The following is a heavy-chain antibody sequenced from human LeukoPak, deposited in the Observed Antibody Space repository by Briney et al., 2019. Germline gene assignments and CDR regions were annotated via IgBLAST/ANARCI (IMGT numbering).Heavy chain of an antibody. J-gene: IGHJ3*02. Sequence: PSQTLSLTCTVSGGSISSGDYYWSWIRQPPGKGLEWIGYTYYSGSTYYNPSLMSRVTISIDTSKNQFALKLSSVTAADTAVYYCARQLQGDYGDYGAFDIWGPGTMVTVSS. CDR2: TYYSGST. CDR1: GGSISSGDYY. CDR3: ARQLQGDYGDYGAFDI. D-gene: IGHD4-17*01. V-gene: IGHV4-30-4*01.